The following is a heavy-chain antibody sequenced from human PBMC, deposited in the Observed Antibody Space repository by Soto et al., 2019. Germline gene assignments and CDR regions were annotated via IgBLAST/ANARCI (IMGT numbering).Heavy chain of an antibody. J-gene: IGHJ4*01. CDR3: AYPDCSSTSCQVDY. V-gene: IGHV3-23*01. Sequence: GGSLRLSCAASGFTFSSYAMSWVRQAPGKGLEWVSAISGSGGSTYYADSVKGRFTISRDNSKNTLYLQMNSLRAEDTAVYYCAYPDCSSTSCQVDYWGHGTLVTVSS. D-gene: IGHD2-2*01. CDR2: ISGSGGST. CDR1: GFTFSSYA.